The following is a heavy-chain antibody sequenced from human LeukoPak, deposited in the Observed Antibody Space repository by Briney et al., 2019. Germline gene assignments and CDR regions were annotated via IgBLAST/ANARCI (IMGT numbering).Heavy chain of an antibody. J-gene: IGHJ4*02. V-gene: IGHV1-2*04. CDR3: ARELFSGWYGRGFDY. D-gene: IGHD6-19*01. Sequence: ASVKVSCKASGYTFTGYYMHWVRQAPGQGLEWMGWINPNSGGTNYAQKFQGWVTMTRDTSISTAYMELSRLRSDDTAVYYCARELFSGWYGRGFDYWGQGTLVTVSS. CDR1: GYTFTGYY. CDR2: INPNSGGT.